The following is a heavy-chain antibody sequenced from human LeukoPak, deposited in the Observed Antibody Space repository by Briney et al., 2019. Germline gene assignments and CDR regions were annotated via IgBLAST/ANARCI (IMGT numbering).Heavy chain of an antibody. CDR1: GFSFSDHW. CDR3: ARGDIVVVVAATPNGMDV. D-gene: IGHD2-15*01. Sequence: GGSLRLSCVASGFSFSDHWMNWFRQAPGKGLEWVSYISSSGSTIYYADSVKGRFTISRDNAKNSLYLQMNSLRAEDTAVYYCARGDIVVVVAATPNGMDVWGQGTTVTVSS. V-gene: IGHV3-11*01. J-gene: IGHJ6*02. CDR2: ISSSGSTI.